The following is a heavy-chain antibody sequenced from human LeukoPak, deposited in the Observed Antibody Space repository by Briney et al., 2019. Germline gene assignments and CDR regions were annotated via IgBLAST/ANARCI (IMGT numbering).Heavy chain of an antibody. Sequence: PSETLSLTCTVSGGSITSRNYYWGWIRQPPGKGLEWIASIYFSGTTYYYPSLKSRVTISVDTSRNQFSLKLSSVTAADTAVYYCARVAWTSYYFDYWGQGTLVTVSS. D-gene: IGHD1-1*01. J-gene: IGHJ4*02. CDR1: GGSITSRNYY. CDR2: IYFSGTT. CDR3: ARVAWTSYYFDY. V-gene: IGHV4-39*01.